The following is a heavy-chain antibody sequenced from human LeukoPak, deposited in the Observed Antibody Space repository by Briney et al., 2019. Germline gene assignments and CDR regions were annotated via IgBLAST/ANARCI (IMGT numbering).Heavy chain of an antibody. V-gene: IGHV3-43*01. Sequence: GGSLRLSCAASGFTFDDYTMHWVRQAPGKGLEWVSLISWDGSSTYYADSVKGRFTISRDNSKTSLYLQMNSLRAEDTAVYYCAKDGRGGVPRAFDIGGQGTMVTVSS. CDR2: ISWDGSST. CDR1: GFTFDDYT. CDR3: AKDGRGGVPRAFDI. J-gene: IGHJ3*02. D-gene: IGHD2-15*01.